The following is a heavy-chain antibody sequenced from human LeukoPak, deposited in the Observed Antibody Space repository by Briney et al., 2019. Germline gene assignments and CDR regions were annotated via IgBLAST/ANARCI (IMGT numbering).Heavy chain of an antibody. CDR3: ARDASLYCSGNDCYWAFDR. CDR1: GFTFDDYA. CDR2: ISWNSGSI. D-gene: IGHD2-15*01. Sequence: GGSLRLSCAASGFTFDDYAMHWVRQAPGKGLEWVSGISWNSGSIGYADSVKGRFTISRDNAKNSLYLQINSLSAEDTAVYYCARDASLYCSGNDCYWAFDRWGQGTLVTVSS. J-gene: IGHJ5*02. V-gene: IGHV3-9*01.